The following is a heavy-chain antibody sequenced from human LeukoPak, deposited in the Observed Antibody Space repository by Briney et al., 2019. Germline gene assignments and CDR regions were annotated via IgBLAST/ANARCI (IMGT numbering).Heavy chain of an antibody. D-gene: IGHD5-12*01. CDR2: ISYDGSNK. J-gene: IGHJ4*02. Sequence: GGSLRLSCAASGFTFSSYAMHWVRQAPGKGLEWVAVISYDGSNKYYADSVKGRFTISRDNSKNTLYLQMNSLRAEDTAVYYCARDGGYGGGSYYFDYWGQGTLVTVSS. CDR3: ARDGGYGGGSYYFDY. CDR1: GFTFSSYA. V-gene: IGHV3-30-3*01.